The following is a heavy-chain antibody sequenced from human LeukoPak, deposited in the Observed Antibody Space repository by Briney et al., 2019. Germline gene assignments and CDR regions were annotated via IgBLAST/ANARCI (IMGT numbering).Heavy chain of an antibody. CDR3: ARRGHYYDTSGYPFDI. CDR1: GFTFRSYS. CDR2: ISSSGTTI. V-gene: IGHV3-48*04. J-gene: IGHJ4*02. Sequence: PGGTLTLTCAVSGFTFRSYSMNWGRQAPGKGLEWVSYISSSGTTIYYADSVKGRFTISRDNARHSLYLQMNSLSPEDTAVYYCARRGHYYDTSGYPFDIWGQGTLVTVSS. D-gene: IGHD3-22*01.